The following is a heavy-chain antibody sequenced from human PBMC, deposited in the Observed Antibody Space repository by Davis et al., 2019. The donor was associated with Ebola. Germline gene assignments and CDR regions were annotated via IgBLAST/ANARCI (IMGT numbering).Heavy chain of an antibody. D-gene: IGHD1-1*01. CDR2: ISSSSSYT. V-gene: IGHV3-11*06. CDR3: ARDLERRYYYYYGMDV. Sequence: GGSLRLSCAASGFTFSGSAMHWIRQAPGKGLEWVSYISSSSSYTNYADSVKGRFTISRDNAKNSLYLQMNSLRAEDTAVYYCARDLERRYYYYYGMDVWGQGTTVTVSS. CDR1: GFTFSGSA. J-gene: IGHJ6*02.